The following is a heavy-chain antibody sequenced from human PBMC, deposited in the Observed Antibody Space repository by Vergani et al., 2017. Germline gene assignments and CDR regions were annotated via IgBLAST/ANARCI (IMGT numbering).Heavy chain of an antibody. J-gene: IGHJ5*02. CDR2: INPSGGST. CDR1: GYTFTSYY. V-gene: IGHV1-46*01. Sequence: QVQLVQSGAEVKKPGASVKVSCKASGYTFTSYYMHWVRQAPGQGLEWMGIINPSGGSTSYAQKFQGRVTMTRDTSTSTVYMELSSLRSEDTAVYYCARDSRYCSSTSCYVGREWFDPWGQGTLVTVAS. D-gene: IGHD2-2*01. CDR3: ARDSRYCSSTSCYVGREWFDP.